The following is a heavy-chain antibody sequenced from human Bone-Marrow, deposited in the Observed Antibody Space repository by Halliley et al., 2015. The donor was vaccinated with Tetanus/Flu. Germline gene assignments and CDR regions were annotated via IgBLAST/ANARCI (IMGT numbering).Heavy chain of an antibody. J-gene: IGHJ3*02. Sequence: LEWVSVMYSDGRSFYADFVKGRFILSRDNSKNTLYLQMNNLRAEDSAVYYCAWGKSWYSAFDIWGQGTLVTVSS. V-gene: IGHV3-66*01. CDR3: AWGKSWYSAFDI. CDR2: MYSDGRS. D-gene: IGHD6-13*01.